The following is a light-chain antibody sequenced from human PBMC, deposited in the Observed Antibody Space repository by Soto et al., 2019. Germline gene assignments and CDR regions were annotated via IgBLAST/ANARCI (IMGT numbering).Light chain of an antibody. CDR3: QSYDSSTLYV. J-gene: IGLJ1*01. Sequence: NFMLTQPHSVSESPGKTVTISCTRSSGSIASNYVQWYQQRPGSAPTTVIYEDNQRPSGVPDRFSGSIDSSSNSASLTISGLKTEDEADYYCQSYDSSTLYVFGTVTKVTVL. V-gene: IGLV6-57*03. CDR1: SGSIASNY. CDR2: EDN.